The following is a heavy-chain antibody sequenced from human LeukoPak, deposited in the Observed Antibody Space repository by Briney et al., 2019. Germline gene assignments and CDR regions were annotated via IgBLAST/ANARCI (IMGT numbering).Heavy chain of an antibody. D-gene: IGHD5-18*01. V-gene: IGHV4-59*01. CDR2: IYYSGST. J-gene: IGHJ4*02. CDR1: GGSISSYY. Sequence: SETLSLTCTVSGGSISSYYWSWIRQPPGKGLEWIGYIYYSGSTNYNPSLKSRVTISVDTSKNQFSLKLSSVTAADTAVYYCARDKGYSYGLYYWGQGTLVTVSS. CDR3: ARDKGYSYGLYY.